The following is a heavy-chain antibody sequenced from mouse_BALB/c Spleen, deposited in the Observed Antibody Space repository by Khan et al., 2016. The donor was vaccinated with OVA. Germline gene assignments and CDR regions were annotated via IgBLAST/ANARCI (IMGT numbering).Heavy chain of an antibody. CDR1: GFTFSAYY. Sequence: EVELVEPGGGLVQPGGSLKLSCATSGFTFSAYYMYWFRQTPEKRLEWVAYISNGGGNTYYPVTVKGRFTISRDNAKNTLYLQMSRLRSEDTALYYCARHGYSKGDAMDYWGQETSVPVSS. CDR2: ISNGGGNT. J-gene: IGHJ4*01. D-gene: IGHD2-5*01. V-gene: IGHV5-12*02. CDR3: ARHGYSKGDAMDY.